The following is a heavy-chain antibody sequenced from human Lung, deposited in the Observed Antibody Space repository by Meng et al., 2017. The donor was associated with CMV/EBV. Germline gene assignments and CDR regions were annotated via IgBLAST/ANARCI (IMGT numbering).Heavy chain of an antibody. CDR2: IKSKADGGTT. CDR1: GFTFSNAW. Sequence: GESLKISCAASGFTFSNAWMSWVRQVPGQGLKWVGRIKSKADGGTTDYAAPVKGRFTISRDDSENTLYLHMNSLRTDDTGVYYCTTDSVAGPVYYYYGMDVWGQGPTVXVSS. D-gene: IGHD6-19*01. J-gene: IGHJ6*02. CDR3: TTDSVAGPVYYYYGMDV. V-gene: IGHV3-15*01.